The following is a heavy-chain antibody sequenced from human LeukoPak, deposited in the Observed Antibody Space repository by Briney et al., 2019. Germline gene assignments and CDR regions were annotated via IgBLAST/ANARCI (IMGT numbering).Heavy chain of an antibody. J-gene: IGHJ5*02. CDR3: ARDGPYSTSSTHPP. CDR2: IKQDGSEK. Sequence: PGGSLRLSCAASGFTFSSSWMSWVRQAPGKGLEWVANIKQDGSEKYYVGSVKGRFTISRDNAKNSLYLQMDSLRAEDTAVYYCARDGPYSTSSTHPPWGQGTLVTVSS. CDR1: GFTFSSSW. V-gene: IGHV3-7*03. D-gene: IGHD6-6*01.